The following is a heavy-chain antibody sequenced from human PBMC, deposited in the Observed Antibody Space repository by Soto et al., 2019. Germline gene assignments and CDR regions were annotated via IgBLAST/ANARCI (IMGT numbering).Heavy chain of an antibody. J-gene: IGHJ4*02. CDR3: ARVRGTAGKRYFDY. V-gene: IGHV4-59*01. CDR2: TYYSGST. Sequence: SETLSLTCTVSGGSMIAYYWNWMRQPPGKGLQWIGYTYYSGSTTYNPSLKSRVTISVDSSKNQFSLRLDSVTPADTAVYYCARVRGTAGKRYFDYWGPGTMVTF. CDR1: GGSMIAYY. D-gene: IGHD6-13*01.